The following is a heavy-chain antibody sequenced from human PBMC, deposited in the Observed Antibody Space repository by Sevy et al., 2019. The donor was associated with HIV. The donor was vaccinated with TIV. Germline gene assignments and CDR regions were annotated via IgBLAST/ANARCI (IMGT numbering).Heavy chain of an antibody. J-gene: IGHJ4*02. V-gene: IGHV5-51*01. CDR1: GYSFSSYW. D-gene: IGHD3-10*01. CDR3: ASSLDYYGSGSYWDY. Sequence: GESLKISCKGSGYSFSSYWIGWVRQMPRKGLEWMGIIYPGGSDTRYSPSFQGQVTISVDKSISTAYLQWSSLKASDTAMYYCASSLDYYGSGSYWDYWGQGTLVTVSS. CDR2: IYPGGSDT.